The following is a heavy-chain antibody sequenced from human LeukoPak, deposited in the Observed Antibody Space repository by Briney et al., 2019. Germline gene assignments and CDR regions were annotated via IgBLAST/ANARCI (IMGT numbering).Heavy chain of an antibody. Sequence: GSLRLPCAASGFTFSSYSMNWVGQAPGKGLEWVSSISSISYIYYADSVKGRFTISRDNAKNSLYLQMNSLRAEDTAVYYCARGARGYSGYDPSIDAFDIWGQGTMVTVSS. CDR3: ARGARGYSGYDPSIDAFDI. CDR2: ISSISYI. CDR1: GFTFSSYS. J-gene: IGHJ3*02. D-gene: IGHD5-12*01. V-gene: IGHV3-21*01.